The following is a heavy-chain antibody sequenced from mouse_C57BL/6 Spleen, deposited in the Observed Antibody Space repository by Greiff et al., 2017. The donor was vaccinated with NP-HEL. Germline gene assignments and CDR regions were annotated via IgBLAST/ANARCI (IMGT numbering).Heavy chain of an antibody. CDR3: AMARPYCNYGGYYFDY. CDR2: IDPSDSET. CDR1: GYTFNSYW. Sequence: QVQLKQPGAELVKPGASVKLSCKASGYTFNSYWMHWVKQRPIQGLEWIGNIDPSDSETNYNQKFKDKATLTVDQSSSTAYMQLSSLTAEDSAVYYCAMARPYCNYGGYYFDYWGQGTTLTVSS. D-gene: IGHD2-1*01. J-gene: IGHJ2*01. V-gene: IGHV1-52*01.